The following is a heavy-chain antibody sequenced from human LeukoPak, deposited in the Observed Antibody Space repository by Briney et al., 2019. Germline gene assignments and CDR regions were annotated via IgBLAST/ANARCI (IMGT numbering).Heavy chain of an antibody. CDR2: ISSSSSTI. D-gene: IGHD3-22*01. V-gene: IGHV3-48*01. CDR1: GFTFSSYS. CDR3: ATGDYYESSGYYYYYYYMDV. J-gene: IGHJ6*03. Sequence: GGSLRLSCAASGFTFSSYSMNWVRQAPGKGLEWVSYISSSSSTIYYADSVKGRFTISRDNAKNSLYLQMNSLRAEDTAVYYCATGDYYESSGYYYYYYYMDVWGKGTTVTVSS.